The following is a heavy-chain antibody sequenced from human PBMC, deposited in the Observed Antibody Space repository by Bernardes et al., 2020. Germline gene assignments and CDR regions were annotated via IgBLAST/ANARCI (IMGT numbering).Heavy chain of an antibody. D-gene: IGHD5-12*01. CDR2: IRSSGSTI. V-gene: IGHV3-11*01. Sequence: GGSLRLSCAASGFTFSDYYMSWIRQAPGKGLEWVSYIRSSGSTIYYADSVKGRFTISRDNAKNSLYLQMNSLRAEDTAVYYCARDHALATYGMDGWCKWTTVTVSS. CDR1: GFTFSDYY. CDR3: ARDHALATYGMDG. J-gene: IGHJ6*04.